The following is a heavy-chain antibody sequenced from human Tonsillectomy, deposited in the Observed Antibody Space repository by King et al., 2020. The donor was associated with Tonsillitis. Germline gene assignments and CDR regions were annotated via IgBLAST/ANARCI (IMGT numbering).Heavy chain of an antibody. J-gene: IGHJ5*01. CDR2: IFPDDFDT. D-gene: IGHD3-9*01. CDR3: ARHAGHDFLTGYYNSFDS. Sequence: QLVQSGAEVKKPGESLKISCKGSGYSFTKYRIGWVRQMPGKGLEWMGLIFPDDFDTRYSPSFKGQVTISADESINTAYLQWSSLKASDTAIYYCARHAGHDFLTGYYNSFDSWGQGTVVTVSS. V-gene: IGHV5-51*01. CDR1: GYSFTKYR.